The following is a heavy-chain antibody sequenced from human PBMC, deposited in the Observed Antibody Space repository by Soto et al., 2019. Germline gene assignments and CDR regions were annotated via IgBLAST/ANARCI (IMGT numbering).Heavy chain of an antibody. CDR2: IYTSGST. CDR1: GGSISSYY. V-gene: IGHV4-4*07. D-gene: IGHD3-22*01. J-gene: IGHJ3*02. CDR3: ARVKYYYDSSNAFDI. Sequence: SETLSLTCTVSGGSISSYYWSCIRQPAWKGLEWIGRIYTSGSTNYNPSLKSRVTMSVDTSKNQFSLKLSSVTAADTAVYYCARVKYYYDSSNAFDIWGQGTMVTVSS.